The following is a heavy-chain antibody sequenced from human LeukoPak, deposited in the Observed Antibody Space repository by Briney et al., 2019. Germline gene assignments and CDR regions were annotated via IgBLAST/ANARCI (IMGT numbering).Heavy chain of an antibody. CDR1: GVPFSNYY. J-gene: IGHJ4*02. Sequence: PSETLSLTCAVSGVPFSNYYWRWVRQSPPQGLDWIGEINVIGSTTYNPSLNSRFPISIDKAKNQFSLNLTSGTPADSDVYYCTGAVAGHPDWGQGTLVTVSS. D-gene: IGHD6-19*01. CDR2: INVIGST. CDR3: TGAVAGHPD. V-gene: IGHV4-34*01.